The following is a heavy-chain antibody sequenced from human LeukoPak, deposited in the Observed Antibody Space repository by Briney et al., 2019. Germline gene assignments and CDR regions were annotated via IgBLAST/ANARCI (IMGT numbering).Heavy chain of an antibody. CDR3: ARDLFGPLDY. D-gene: IGHD2-21*01. V-gene: IGHV3-48*01. CDR2: ISSSSSTM. Sequence: GGSLRLSCAASGFTFSSYSMNWVRQAPGKGLEWVSYISSSSSTMYYADSVKGRFTISRDDAKNSLYLQMNSLRAEDTAVYYCARDLFGPLDYWGQGTLVTVSS. J-gene: IGHJ4*02. CDR1: GFTFSSYS.